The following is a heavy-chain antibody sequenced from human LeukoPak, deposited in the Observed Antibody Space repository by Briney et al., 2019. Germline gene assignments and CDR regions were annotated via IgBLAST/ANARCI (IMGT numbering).Heavy chain of an antibody. CDR2: INPSGGST. D-gene: IGHD6-19*01. J-gene: IGHJ4*02. Sequence: ASVKVSCKASGYTFTSYYMHWVRQAPGQGLEWMGIINPSGGSTSYAQKFQGRVTMTRDTSTSTVYMELSSLRSEDTAVYYCARFGKAVAGTLDRGPPVAGFDYWGQGTLVTVSS. CDR3: ARFGKAVAGTLDRGPPVAGFDY. CDR1: GYTFTSYY. V-gene: IGHV1-46*01.